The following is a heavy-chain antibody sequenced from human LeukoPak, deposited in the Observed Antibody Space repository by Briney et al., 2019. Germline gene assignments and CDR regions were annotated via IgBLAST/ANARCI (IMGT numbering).Heavy chain of an antibody. D-gene: IGHD3-22*01. CDR1: GFTVSSNY. Sequence: GGSLRLSCAASGFTVSSNYMSWVRQAPGKGLEWVSVIYSSGSTYYADSVKGRFTISRDNSKNTLYLQMNSLRAEDTAVYYCARITYYYDSSGYPRFDYWGQGTLVTVSS. CDR2: IYSSGST. J-gene: IGHJ4*02. CDR3: ARITYYYDSSGYPRFDY. V-gene: IGHV3-53*01.